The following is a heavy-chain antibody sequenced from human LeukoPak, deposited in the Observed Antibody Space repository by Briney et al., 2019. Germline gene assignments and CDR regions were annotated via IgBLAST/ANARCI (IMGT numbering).Heavy chain of an antibody. CDR1: GGTFSSYA. V-gene: IGHV1-69*05. CDR3: ASSITIFGVVINYYYYYMDV. J-gene: IGHJ6*03. Sequence: SVKVSCKASGGTFSSYAISWVRQAPGQGLEWMGGIIPIFGTANYAQKFQGRVTNTTDESKRTAHMELISLRSEDTAVYYCASSITIFGVVINYYYYYMDVWGKGTTVTVSS. CDR2: IIPIFGTA. D-gene: IGHD3-3*01.